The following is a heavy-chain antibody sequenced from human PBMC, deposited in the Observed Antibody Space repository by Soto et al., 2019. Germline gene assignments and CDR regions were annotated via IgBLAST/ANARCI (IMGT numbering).Heavy chain of an antibody. Sequence: EVQLLESGGGLVQPGGSLRLSCKASGFIFRIYPMSWFRQAPGRGLQWVPAIGGSGYDTYYADSVKGRFTVSRDNSRDTLHLQMSSLRADDTAIYYCAVPTGIEVTGPDYWGQGILVTVSS. CDR3: AVPTGIEVTGPDY. CDR1: GFIFRIYP. V-gene: IGHV3-23*01. D-gene: IGHD6-19*01. J-gene: IGHJ4*02. CDR2: IGGSGYDT.